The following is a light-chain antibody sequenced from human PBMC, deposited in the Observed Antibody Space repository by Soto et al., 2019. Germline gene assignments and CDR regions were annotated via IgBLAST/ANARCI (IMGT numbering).Light chain of an antibody. CDR3: QRYNNWPPWT. J-gene: IGKJ1*01. CDR2: GAS. V-gene: IGKV3-15*01. Sequence: EIVMTQSPATLSVSPGERATLSCRASQSVGSNLAWYQQRPGQAPRLLIYGASTRATGIPARFSGSGSGTEFTLTISSLQSEDFAIYYCQRYNNWPPWTFGQGTKVEIK. CDR1: QSVGSN.